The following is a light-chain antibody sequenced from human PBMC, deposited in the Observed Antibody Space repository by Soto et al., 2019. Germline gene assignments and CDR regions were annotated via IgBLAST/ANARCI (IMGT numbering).Light chain of an antibody. J-gene: IGLJ1*01. Sequence: QSVLTQPRLMSGSPWQSVTISCTGTSSEVCGYNYVSWYQQHPGKAPKLMIYDVSKRPSGVPVRFSGSKSGNTASLTISGLQAEDEADYYCCSYAGSYTSYVFGTGTKVTVL. V-gene: IGLV2-11*01. CDR2: DVS. CDR1: SSEVCGYNY. CDR3: CSYAGSYTSYV.